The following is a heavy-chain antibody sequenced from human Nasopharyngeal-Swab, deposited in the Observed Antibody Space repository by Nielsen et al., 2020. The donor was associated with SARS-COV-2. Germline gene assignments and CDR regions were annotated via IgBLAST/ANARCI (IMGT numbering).Heavy chain of an antibody. CDR3: ARDVLRYFDWSRDAFDI. V-gene: IGHV1-2*06. J-gene: IGHJ3*02. CDR2: INPNSGGT. CDR1: GYTFTGYY. Sequence: ASVKVSCKASGYTFTGYYMHWVRQAPGQGLEWMGRINPNSGGTNYAQKFQGRVTMTRDTSISTAYMELSRLRSDDTAVYYCARDVLRYFDWSRDAFDIWGQGTMVTVSS. D-gene: IGHD3-9*01.